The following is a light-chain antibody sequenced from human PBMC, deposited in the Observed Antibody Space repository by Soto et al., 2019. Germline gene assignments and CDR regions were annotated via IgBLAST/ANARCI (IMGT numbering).Light chain of an antibody. CDR1: QGISDY. J-gene: IGKJ1*01. CDR3: QTYNMDPSWT. V-gene: IGKV1-27*01. CDR2: SAS. Sequence: DIKMTQAPAALYASVGDRVNITSRTSQGISDYLACYQRKPGKVPDLLISSASTLQSGAPSRFSGSGSGTDFTHTISSLQAEDVATYCCQTYNMDPSWTCGQGTKVDIK.